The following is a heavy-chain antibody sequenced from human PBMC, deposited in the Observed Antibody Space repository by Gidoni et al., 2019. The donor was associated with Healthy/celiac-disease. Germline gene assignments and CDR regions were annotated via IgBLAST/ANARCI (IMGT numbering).Heavy chain of an antibody. J-gene: IGHJ5*02. Sequence: QVQLVQSGAEVKKPGASVKGSCKASGYTFTSYAMHWVRQAPGQRLEWMGWINAGNGNTKYSQKFQGRVTIPRDTSASTAYMELSSLRSEDTAVYYCARSWLRLVISGWYYNWFDPWGQGTLVTVSS. CDR1: GYTFTSYA. CDR3: ARSWLRLVISGWYYNWFDP. V-gene: IGHV1-3*01. D-gene: IGHD5-12*01. CDR2: INAGNGNT.